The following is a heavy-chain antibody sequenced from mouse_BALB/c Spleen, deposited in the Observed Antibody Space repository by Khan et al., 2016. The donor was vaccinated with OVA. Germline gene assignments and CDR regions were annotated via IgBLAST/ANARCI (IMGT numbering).Heavy chain of an antibody. Sequence: VQLQQSGTVLARPGASVKMSCKASGYIFTSYWMHWVKQRPGQGLEWIGGIFPGNNDTNYNQKIKGRAKLTAVTSASTANMELSSLTNEDSAGYYCTRAGYGAFAYWGQGTLVTVSA. CDR2: IFPGNNDT. CDR1: GYIFTSYW. V-gene: IGHV1-5*01. CDR3: TRAGYGAFAY. D-gene: IGHD1-1*01. J-gene: IGHJ3*01.